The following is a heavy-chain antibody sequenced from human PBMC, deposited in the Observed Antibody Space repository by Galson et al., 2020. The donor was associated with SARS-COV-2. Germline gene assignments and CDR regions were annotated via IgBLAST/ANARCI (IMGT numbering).Heavy chain of an antibody. J-gene: IGHJ5*01. CDR2: INHRGNN. CDR3: ARGLGPRSCSSGICRQTGVRFDP. Sequence: SETLSLTCSVYSEFFSDYYWTWIRQSPGKGLEWIGDINHRGNNHYTPSLESRVTMSVDTSEKQFSLNLKSVTAADTAVYYCARGLGPRSCSSGICRQTGVRFDPWGQGTLVTVSS. CDR1: SEFFSDYY. D-gene: IGHD2-15*01. V-gene: IGHV4-34*01.